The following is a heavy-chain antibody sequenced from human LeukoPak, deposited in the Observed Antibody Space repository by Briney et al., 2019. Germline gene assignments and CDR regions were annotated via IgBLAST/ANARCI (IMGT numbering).Heavy chain of an antibody. J-gene: IGHJ4*02. CDR1: GFTIDDSG. D-gene: IGHD3-16*02. CDR3: ARTFGGLIAPFDS. Sequence: GGSLRLSCAASGFTIDDSGMSWVRQAPGKGLEWVSDIDWSGGSTGYADSVKGRFTISRDNAKNSLYLQMNSLRAEDTALYHCARTFGGLIAPFDSWGQGTLVTVSS. V-gene: IGHV3-20*01. CDR2: IDWSGGST.